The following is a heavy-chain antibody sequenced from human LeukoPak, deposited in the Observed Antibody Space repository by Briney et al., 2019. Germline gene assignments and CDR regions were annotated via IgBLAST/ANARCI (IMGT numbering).Heavy chain of an antibody. CDR1: GFTFNRYS. CDR2: ISSSSSSTI. Sequence: GGSLRLSCGLSGFTFNRYSMNGPGQAPGKGLEWVSYISSSSSSTIYYADSVKGRFTISRDNAKNSLYLQMNSLRAEDTAVYYGARELDGIGATAYWGQGNLVTVSS. CDR3: ARELDGIGATAY. V-gene: IGHV3-48*01. D-gene: IGHD1-26*01. J-gene: IGHJ4*02.